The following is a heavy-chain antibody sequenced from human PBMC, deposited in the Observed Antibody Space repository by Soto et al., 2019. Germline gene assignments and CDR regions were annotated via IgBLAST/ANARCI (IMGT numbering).Heavy chain of an antibody. CDR3: ANMSAESELLWFGEFPDYYYYYGMDV. CDR1: GGTFSSYT. J-gene: IGHJ6*02. V-gene: IGHV1-69*02. CDR2: IIPILGIA. D-gene: IGHD3-10*01. Sequence: QVQLVQSGAEVKKPGSSVKVSCKASGGTFSSYTISWVRQAPGQGLEWMGRIIPILGIANYAQKFQGRVTITANKSTSTAYMELSSLRSEDTAVYYCANMSAESELLWFGEFPDYYYYYGMDVWGQGTTVTVSS.